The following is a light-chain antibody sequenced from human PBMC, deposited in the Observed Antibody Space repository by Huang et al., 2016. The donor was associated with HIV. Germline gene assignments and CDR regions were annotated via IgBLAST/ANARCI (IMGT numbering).Light chain of an antibody. Sequence: DIQMTQSPSSLSASVGDRVSITCRAIKSISSSLNWYQHKSGKAPQLLIYGASNLQSGVPSRFSGSGHGTYYTLTISSLQPEDFVTYYCQQTYSAPWTFGQGTKLQIK. CDR3: QQTYSAPWT. J-gene: IGKJ2*01. CDR1: KSISSS. V-gene: IGKV1-39*01. CDR2: GAS.